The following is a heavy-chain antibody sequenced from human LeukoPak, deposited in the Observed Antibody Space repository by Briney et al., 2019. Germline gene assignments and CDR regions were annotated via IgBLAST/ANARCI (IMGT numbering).Heavy chain of an antibody. V-gene: IGHV3-11*04. CDR3: ARETSIAARGY. CDR1: GFTFSNYY. Sequence: GGSLRLSCAASGFTFSNYYMSWFRQAPGKGLEWVSYISSSGSTIYYADSVKGRFTISRDNAKNSLYLQMNSLRAEDTAVYYCARETSIAARGYWGQGTLVTVSS. D-gene: IGHD6-6*01. J-gene: IGHJ4*02. CDR2: ISSSGSTI.